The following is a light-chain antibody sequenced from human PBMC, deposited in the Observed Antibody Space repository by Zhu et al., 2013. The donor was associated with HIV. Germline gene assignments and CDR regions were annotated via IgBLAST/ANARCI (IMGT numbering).Light chain of an antibody. CDR3: QQYGSSPIT. Sequence: EIVMTQSPASLSVSPGERATLSCRASQSVSSNLAWYQQKPGQAPRLVIYDASRRATGIPARFSGSGSGTDFTLTISSLEPEDFAVYYCQQYGSSPITFGQGTRLEI. CDR2: DAS. CDR1: QSVSSN. V-gene: IGKV3-20*01. J-gene: IGKJ5*01.